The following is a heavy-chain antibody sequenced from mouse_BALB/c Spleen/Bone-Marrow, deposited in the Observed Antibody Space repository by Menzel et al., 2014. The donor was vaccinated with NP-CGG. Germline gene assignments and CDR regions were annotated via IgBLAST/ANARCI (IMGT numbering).Heavy chain of an antibody. Sequence: QVQLQQPGPELVRPGASVKMSCKASDYTFTSYWIHWVKQRPGQGLEWIGMIDPSNSETRLNQKFKDKASLNVDKSSNTAYMHLSSLTSEDSAVYYCARTFQPRRAMDYWGQGSSVTVSS. J-gene: IGHJ4*01. CDR2: IDPSNSET. CDR1: DYTFTSYW. D-gene: IGHD6-1*01. CDR3: ARTFQPRRAMDY. V-gene: IGHV1-74*01.